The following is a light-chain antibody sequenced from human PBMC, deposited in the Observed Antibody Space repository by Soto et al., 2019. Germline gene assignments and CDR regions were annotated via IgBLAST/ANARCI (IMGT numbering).Light chain of an antibody. CDR3: ASWDDSLNAYV. CDR2: YNN. V-gene: IGLV1-36*01. Sequence: QLVLTQPPSVSGAPRQTVTISCSGSSSNIENNAVNWYQQLPGKAPKLLIYYNNLLSSGVSDRFSGSKSGTSASLAISGLQSEDEATFYCASWDDSLNAYVFGTGTKLTVL. CDR1: SSNIENNA. J-gene: IGLJ1*01.